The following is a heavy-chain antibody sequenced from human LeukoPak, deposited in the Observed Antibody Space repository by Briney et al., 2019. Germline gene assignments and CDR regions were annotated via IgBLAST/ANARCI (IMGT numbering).Heavy chain of an antibody. CDR3: ARDPPPYYYGSGSYPNFFDY. Sequence: SETLSLTCTVSGGSISNYWSWIRQPPGKGLEWIGYIYYSGSTNYSPSLKSRVTISVDTSKNQFSLKLSSETAADTAVYYCARDPPPYYYGSGSYPNFFDYWGQGTLVTVSS. D-gene: IGHD3-10*01. CDR2: IYYSGST. V-gene: IGHV4-59*12. CDR1: GGSISNY. J-gene: IGHJ4*02.